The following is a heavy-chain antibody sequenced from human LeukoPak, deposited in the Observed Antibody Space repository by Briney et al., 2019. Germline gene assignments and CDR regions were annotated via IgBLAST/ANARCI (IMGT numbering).Heavy chain of an antibody. CDR2: SNTYNGDT. CDR1: GYTFTTYG. D-gene: IGHD3-10*01. Sequence: ASVKDSCKASGYTFTTYGISGVGQAPGQGVEGVGWSNTYNGDTNNAQKFQGRVTMTTDTSTSTPYLELRSLRSDDTAVYYCARGEVLVLFGGLYGMYVWGNGTTVTVSS. V-gene: IGHV1-18*04. CDR3: ARGEVLVLFGGLYGMYV. J-gene: IGHJ6*04.